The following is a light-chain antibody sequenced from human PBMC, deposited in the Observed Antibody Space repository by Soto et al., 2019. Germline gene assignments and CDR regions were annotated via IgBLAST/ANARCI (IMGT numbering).Light chain of an antibody. CDR1: QSVSSN. V-gene: IGKV3-15*01. J-gene: IGKJ1*01. Sequence: EILMTQSPATLSVSPGERATLSCRASQSVSSNVAWYQQKHGQAPRLLIYGASTRATGIPARFSGSGSGTELTPTISSLQSEDFAVYYCQHYNNWPPWTFGQGTKVEIK. CDR2: GAS. CDR3: QHYNNWPPWT.